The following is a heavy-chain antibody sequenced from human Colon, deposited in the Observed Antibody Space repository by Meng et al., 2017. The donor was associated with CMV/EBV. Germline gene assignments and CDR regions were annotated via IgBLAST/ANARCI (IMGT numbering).Heavy chain of an antibody. Sequence: SETLSLTCTVSGGSISSSGSYWGWIRQPPGKGLEWIGRIYYTGSTNYNPSLKSRVTISVDTSKNQFSLKLSSVTAADTAVYYCARNRQRPGYFDSRLYGLDVWGQGTTVTVSS. CDR3: ARNRQRPGYFDSRLYGLDV. D-gene: IGHD3-22*01. CDR1: GGSISSSGSY. CDR2: IYYTGST. V-gene: IGHV4-39*07. J-gene: IGHJ6*02.